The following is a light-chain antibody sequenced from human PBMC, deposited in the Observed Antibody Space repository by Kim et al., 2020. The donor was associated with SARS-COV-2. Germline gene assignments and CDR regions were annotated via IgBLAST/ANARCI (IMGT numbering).Light chain of an antibody. CDR3: QESYTVRPT. V-gene: IGKV1-39*01. J-gene: IGKJ1*01. CDR1: QRIDNC. Sequence: AFVGDRIIITCRGSQRIDNCLNWYQQKPGKAPTLIIFSSFNLKSGVSSRFSGSGSGTEFTLIINSLQPEDSATYFCQESYTVRPTFGPGTKVDIK. CDR2: SSF.